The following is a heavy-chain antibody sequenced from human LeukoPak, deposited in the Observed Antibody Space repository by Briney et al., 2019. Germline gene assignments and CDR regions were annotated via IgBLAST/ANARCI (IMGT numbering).Heavy chain of an antibody. CDR2: INPNSGGT. Sequence: GASVKVSCKASGYTFTGYYMHWVRQAPGQGLEWMGWINPNSGGTNYAQKFQGRVTMTEDTSTDTAYMELSSLRSEDTAVYYCATYYYGSGSYYRNALDYWGQGTLVTVSS. D-gene: IGHD3-10*01. J-gene: IGHJ4*02. CDR1: GYTFTGYY. V-gene: IGHV1-2*02. CDR3: ATYYYGSGSYYRNALDY.